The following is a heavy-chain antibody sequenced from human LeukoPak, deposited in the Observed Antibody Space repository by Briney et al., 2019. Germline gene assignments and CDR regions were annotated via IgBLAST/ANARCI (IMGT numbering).Heavy chain of an antibody. V-gene: IGHV3-43D*04. CDR2: ICWDGGST. Sequence: GGSLRLSCAASGFTFDDYAMHWVRQAPGKGLEWVSLICWDGGSTYSADSVKGRFTISRDNSKNSLYLQMNSLRAEDTALYFCARVGRAYYYYYGMDVWGKGTTVTVSS. CDR1: GFTFDDYA. CDR3: ARVGRAYYYYYGMDV. J-gene: IGHJ6*04. D-gene: IGHD3-10*01.